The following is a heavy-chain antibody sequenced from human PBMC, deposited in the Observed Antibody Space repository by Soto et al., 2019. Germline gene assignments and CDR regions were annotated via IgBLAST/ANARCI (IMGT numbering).Heavy chain of an antibody. J-gene: IGHJ5*01. Sequence: SETLSLTCTVSGGSISSSNYWGWIRQPPGKGLEWIGSIYYSGSTYYNPSLKSRVTISVDTSKNQFSLKLSSVTAADTAVYYCARANWNDVGNWFDYWGQGTLVTVSS. V-gene: IGHV4-39*07. D-gene: IGHD1-1*01. CDR1: GGSISSSNY. CDR3: ARANWNDVGNWFDY. CDR2: IYYSGST.